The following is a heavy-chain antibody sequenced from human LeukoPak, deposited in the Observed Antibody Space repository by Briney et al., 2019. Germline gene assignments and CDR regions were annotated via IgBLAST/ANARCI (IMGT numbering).Heavy chain of an antibody. D-gene: IGHD2-2*01. Sequence: PGGSLRLSCAASGFTFSNYALTWVRQAPGKGLEWVSGISASGGTTYYADSVKGRFTISRDTSKNTLYLQMNSLRAEDTAVYYCARGCSGTSCRRLAYYWGQGTLVTVSS. CDR2: ISASGGTT. J-gene: IGHJ4*02. V-gene: IGHV3-23*01. CDR3: ARGCSGTSCRRLAYY. CDR1: GFTFSNYA.